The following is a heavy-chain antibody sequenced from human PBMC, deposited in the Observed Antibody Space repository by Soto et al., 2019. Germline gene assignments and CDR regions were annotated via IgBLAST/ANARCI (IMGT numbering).Heavy chain of an antibody. CDR2: IYYAEIS. J-gene: IGHJ2*01. CDR1: GESITGYF. V-gene: IGHV4-59*08. CDR3: ARPRDVAERGFRGHGWYFEV. Sequence: QVRLQESGPGLVQPSETLSLTCSVSGESITGYFWSWIRQPPGKALEWIGHIYYAEISKYNPSLGSPVTVSVDTTKNEFSLSLPSVTAADTAVYYCARPRDVAERGFRGHGWYFEVWGRGALVVVSS. D-gene: IGHD5-12*01.